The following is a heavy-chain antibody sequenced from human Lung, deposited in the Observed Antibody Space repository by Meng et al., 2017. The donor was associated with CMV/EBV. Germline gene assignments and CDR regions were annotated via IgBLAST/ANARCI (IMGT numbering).Heavy chain of an antibody. D-gene: IGHD2-2*01. Sequence: GEXXKISCAASGFTFSSYWMHWVRQAPGKGLVWVSRINSDGSSTSYADSVKGRFTISRDNAKNMLYLQMNSLRAEDTAVYYCAREGYCSSTSCLYYYYYGMDVWXQGTTVTVSS. CDR1: GFTFSSYW. J-gene: IGHJ6*02. V-gene: IGHV3-74*01. CDR2: INSDGSST. CDR3: AREGYCSSTSCLYYYYYGMDV.